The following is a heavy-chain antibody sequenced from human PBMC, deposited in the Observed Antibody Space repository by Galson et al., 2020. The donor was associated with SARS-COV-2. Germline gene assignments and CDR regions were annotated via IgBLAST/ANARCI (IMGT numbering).Heavy chain of an antibody. Sequence: GESLKISCAASGFTFSSYAMHWVRQAPGKGLEWVAVISYDGSNKYYADSVKGRFTISRDNSKNTLYLQVNSLRAEDTAVYYCARDMLINLWFGELWGDYWGQGTLVTVSS. CDR1: GFTFSSYA. CDR3: ARDMLINLWFGELWGDY. J-gene: IGHJ4*02. V-gene: IGHV3-30*04. CDR2: ISYDGSNK. D-gene: IGHD3-10*01.